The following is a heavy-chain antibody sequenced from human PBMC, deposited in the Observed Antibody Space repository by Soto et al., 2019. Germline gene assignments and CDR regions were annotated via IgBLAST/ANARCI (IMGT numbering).Heavy chain of an antibody. V-gene: IGHV3-30-3*01. CDR3: VSPHSDSSNAFDL. D-gene: IGHD3-22*01. CDR2: ISYDGDNQ. CDR1: GFSFSHYA. J-gene: IGHJ5*02. Sequence: QRQLVESGGGVVQPGRSLRLSCAASGFSFSHYAMHWVRQPPGKGLEWVALISYDGDNQYFTDSVRGRFTISRDNSKTTLYLEMNSLRLDDTATYYCVSPHSDSSNAFDLWGQGTLVTVSS.